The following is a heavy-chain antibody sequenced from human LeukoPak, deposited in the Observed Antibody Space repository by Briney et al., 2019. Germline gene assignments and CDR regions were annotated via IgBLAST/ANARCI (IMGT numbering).Heavy chain of an antibody. J-gene: IGHJ4*02. V-gene: IGHV3-21*04. D-gene: IGHD3-16*01. Sequence: GGSLRLSCVASGFTFSSYSMNWVRQAPGKGLEWVSSISSSSSYKYYTDSVKGRFTISRDNSKNTLYLQMNSLRAEDTAVYYCAKGAWGDYWGQGTPVTVSS. CDR3: AKGAWGDY. CDR1: GFTFSSYS. CDR2: ISSSSSYK.